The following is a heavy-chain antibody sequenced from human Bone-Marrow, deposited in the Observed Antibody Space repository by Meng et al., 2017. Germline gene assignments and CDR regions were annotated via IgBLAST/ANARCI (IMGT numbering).Heavy chain of an antibody. J-gene: IGHJ4*02. CDR2: IYGDGST. CDR1: GFSVSNNY. Sequence: EVQLVESVGGWIQPGGSLRLSCVASGFSVSNNYMSWVRQAPGKGLEWVSVIYGDGSTYYTDSVKGRFIISRDNSKNTLYLQMNSLRAEDTAVYYCATTGVTGTGDYWGQGTLVTVSS. CDR3: ATTGVTGTGDY. V-gene: IGHV3-53*01. D-gene: IGHD1-7*01.